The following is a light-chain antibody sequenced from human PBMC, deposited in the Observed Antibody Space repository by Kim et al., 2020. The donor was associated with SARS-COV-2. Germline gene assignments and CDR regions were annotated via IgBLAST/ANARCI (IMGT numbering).Light chain of an antibody. CDR1: SSNIGSNN. V-gene: IGLV1-44*01. Sequence: QSVLTQPPSASGTPGQMVTISCSGSSSNIGSNNVVWYQQLPGAAPNLLIYSNNQRPSAIPDRFSGSRSGTSASLAISGLQSGDEADYYCAVWDDSLKQGVFGGGTQLTVL. J-gene: IGLJ3*02. CDR2: SNN. CDR3: AVWDDSLKQGV.